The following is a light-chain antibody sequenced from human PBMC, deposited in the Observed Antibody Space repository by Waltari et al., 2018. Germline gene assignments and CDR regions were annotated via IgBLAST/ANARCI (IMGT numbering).Light chain of an antibody. Sequence: EVVLTQSPATLSLSPGERATLPCRASQSVSSYLAWYQQKPGQAPRLLIYDASNRATGIPPRFGGSGSGTDFTLTISSLEPEDFVVYYCQQRSNWYTFGQGTKLEIK. CDR1: QSVSSY. CDR2: DAS. J-gene: IGKJ2*01. CDR3: QQRSNWYT. V-gene: IGKV3-11*01.